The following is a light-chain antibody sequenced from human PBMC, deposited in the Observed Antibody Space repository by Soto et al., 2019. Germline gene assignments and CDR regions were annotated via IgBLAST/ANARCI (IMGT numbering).Light chain of an antibody. CDR1: QSVNSY. CDR2: DDS. Sequence: EIVFTQSPGTLSFSPGERATLSCRASQSVNSYFVWYQQKPGQAPRLLIYDDSKRAAGIPARISGSGSGTDFTLTISSLEPEDSAVYYCQQRKNWPWTLGQGTKVDIK. J-gene: IGKJ1*01. CDR3: QQRKNWPWT. V-gene: IGKV3-11*01.